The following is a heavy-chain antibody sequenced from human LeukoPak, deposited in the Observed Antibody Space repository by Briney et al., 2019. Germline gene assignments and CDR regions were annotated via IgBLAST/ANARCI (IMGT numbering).Heavy chain of an antibody. D-gene: IGHD6-13*01. CDR2: IYYTGST. CDR1: GASISSYY. CDR3: AREEGAAAGLDY. J-gene: IGHJ4*02. Sequence: PSETLSLTCTVSGASISSYYWSWIRQPPGKGLEWIGYIYYTGSTNYNPSLKSRVTISVDTSKKQFSLKLSSVTAADTAVYYCAREEGAAAGLDYWGQGTLVTVSS. V-gene: IGHV4-59*01.